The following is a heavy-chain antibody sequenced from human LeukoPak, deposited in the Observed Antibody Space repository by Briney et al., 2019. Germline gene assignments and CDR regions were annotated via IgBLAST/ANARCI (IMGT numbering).Heavy chain of an antibody. CDR2: IYYSGST. Sequence: SETLSLTCTVSGGSISSSSYYWGWIRQPPGKGLEWIGSIYYSGSTYYNPSLKSRVTISVDTSKNQFSLKLSSVTAADTAVYYCAKAGYSSGWTRYYGMDVWGQGTTVAVS. J-gene: IGHJ6*02. CDR3: AKAGYSSGWTRYYGMDV. D-gene: IGHD6-19*01. CDR1: GGSISSSSYY. V-gene: IGHV4-39*01.